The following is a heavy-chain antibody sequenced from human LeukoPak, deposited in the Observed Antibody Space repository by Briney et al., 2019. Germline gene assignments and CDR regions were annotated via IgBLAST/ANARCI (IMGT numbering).Heavy chain of an antibody. Sequence: SETLSLTCTVSGVSISNYYWSWIRQPPGKGLEWIVYIYYSGSTNYNPSLESRVTISVDTSKNQFSLKLSSVTAADTAVYYCARVHRRWNWIDPWGQGTLVTVSS. D-gene: IGHD2-15*01. CDR3: ARVHRRWNWIDP. CDR1: GVSISNYY. CDR2: IYYSGST. V-gene: IGHV4-59*01. J-gene: IGHJ5*02.